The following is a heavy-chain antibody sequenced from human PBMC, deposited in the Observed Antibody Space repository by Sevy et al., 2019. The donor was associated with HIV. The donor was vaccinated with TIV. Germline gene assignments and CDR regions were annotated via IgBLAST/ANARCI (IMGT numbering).Heavy chain of an antibody. J-gene: IGHJ2*01. CDR1: RFTFSNVW. V-gene: IGHV3-15*04. CDR2: IASKSEGGTT. D-gene: IGHD2-21*01. Sequence: GGSLRLSCAASRFTFSNVWTSWVRQASGKGLEWVGRIASKSEGGTTYYAAPVKGRFSISRDESSDTVYLQMNSLKTEDTAVYYCTTMMRLFGDPNFWYFDLWGRGTLVTVSS. CDR3: TTMMRLFGDPNFWYFDL.